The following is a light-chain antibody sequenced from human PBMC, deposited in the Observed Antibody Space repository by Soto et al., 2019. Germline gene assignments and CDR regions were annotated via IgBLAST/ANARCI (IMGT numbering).Light chain of an antibody. Sequence: DIVLTQSPATLALSPGDRATLSCRASQSVSSDLALYQQKPGPAPRLLMYDASNRATGIPARFRSRGSGTDVTLTISSLEPEDFAVDYGQQRSNWPPGDLTFGGGTKVEIK. V-gene: IGKV3-11*01. CDR1: QSVSSD. CDR2: DAS. J-gene: IGKJ4*01. CDR3: QQRSNWPPGDLT.